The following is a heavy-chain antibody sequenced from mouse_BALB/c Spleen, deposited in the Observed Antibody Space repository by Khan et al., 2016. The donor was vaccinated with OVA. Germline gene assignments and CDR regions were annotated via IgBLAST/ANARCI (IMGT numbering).Heavy chain of an antibody. CDR2: IWAGGST. CDR3: ARLEDI. V-gene: IGHV2-9*02. J-gene: IGHJ2*01. Sequence: HVQLKESGPGLVAPSQSLSITCTVSGFSLTSYGVHWVRQPPGKGLEWMGVIWAGGSTNYNSALMSRLSISKDNSKSQVFLKMNCLQTDNTAVYYCARLEDIWGQGTTLTVSS. CDR1: GFSLTSYG. D-gene: IGHD1-3*01.